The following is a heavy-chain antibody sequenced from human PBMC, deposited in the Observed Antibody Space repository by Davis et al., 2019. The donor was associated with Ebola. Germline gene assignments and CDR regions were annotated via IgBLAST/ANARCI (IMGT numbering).Heavy chain of an antibody. D-gene: IGHD3-3*01. CDR3: ARFLEWKADY. CDR1: GYSFTSYW. V-gene: IGHV5-51*01. Sequence: GGSLRLSCKGSGYSFTSYWIGWVRQMPGKGLEWMGFIYPGDSDTRYSPSFQGQVTISADKSITTAYLQWSSLKASDTAMYYCARFLEWKADYWGQGTLVTVSS. CDR2: IYPGDSDT. J-gene: IGHJ4*02.